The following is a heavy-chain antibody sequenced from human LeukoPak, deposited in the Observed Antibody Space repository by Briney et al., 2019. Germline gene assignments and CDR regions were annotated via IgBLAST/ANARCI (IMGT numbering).Heavy chain of an antibody. D-gene: IGHD1-26*01. CDR2: IYHSGST. CDR3: ARSLVGASPFDY. V-gene: IGHV4-30-2*01. CDR1: GGSISSGGYY. Sequence: PSQTLSLTCTVSGGSISSGGYYWSWIRQPPGKGLEWIGYIYHSGSTYYNPSLKSRVTISVDRSKNQFSLKLSSVTAADTAVYYCARSLVGASPFDYWGQGTLVTVSS. J-gene: IGHJ4*02.